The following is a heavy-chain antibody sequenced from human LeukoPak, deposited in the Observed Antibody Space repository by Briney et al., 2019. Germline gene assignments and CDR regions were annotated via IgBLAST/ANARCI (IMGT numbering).Heavy chain of an antibody. CDR2: IGSDGSGT. D-gene: IGHD1-14*01. CDR1: GFPFSTLG. V-gene: IGHV3-64D*06. J-gene: IGHJ4*01. CDR3: VSPVFINF. Sequence: GGSLRLSCSASGFPFSTLGMHWVRQAPGKGLEHVSTIGSDGSGTYYADFVKDRFIISRDNSKNAVYLQMSSLRPEDTAVYYCVSPVFINFWGQGTLVTVSS.